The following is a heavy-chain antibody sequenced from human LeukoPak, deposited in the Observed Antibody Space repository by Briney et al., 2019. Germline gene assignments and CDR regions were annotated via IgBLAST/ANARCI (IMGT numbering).Heavy chain of an antibody. D-gene: IGHD6-13*01. V-gene: IGHV3-53*01. CDR1: DFSVSDNY. CDR2: INSGGNT. J-gene: IGHJ3*02. CDR3: AKQEQQLVLGDAFDI. Sequence: PGGSLRLSCAASDFSVSDNYMSWVRQAPGKGLEWVSLINSGGNTYYADSVKGRFTISRDNSKNTLYLQMNSLRAEDTAVYYCAKQEQQLVLGDAFDIWGQGTMVTVSS.